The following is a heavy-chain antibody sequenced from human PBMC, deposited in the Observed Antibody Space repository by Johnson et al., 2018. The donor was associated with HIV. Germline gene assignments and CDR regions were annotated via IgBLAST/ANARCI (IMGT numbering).Heavy chain of an antibody. CDR1: GFTFSDYG. J-gene: IGHJ3*02. D-gene: IGHD1-26*01. CDR2: IRYDGSNK. Sequence: QEQLVESGGGVVQPGGSLRLSCAASGFTFSDYGMHWVRQAPGKGLEWVSFIRYDGSNKYYADSVKGRFTISRDNSKNTLYLQMNSLRAEDTAVYYCAKDVGGWELGLDAFDIWGQGTMVTVSS. CDR3: AKDVGGWELGLDAFDI. V-gene: IGHV3-30*02.